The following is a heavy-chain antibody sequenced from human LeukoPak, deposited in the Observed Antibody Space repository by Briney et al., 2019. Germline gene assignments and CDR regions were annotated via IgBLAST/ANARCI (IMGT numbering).Heavy chain of an antibody. CDR2: IRYDGSNK. CDR1: GFTFSSYG. V-gene: IGHV3-30*02. D-gene: IGHD6-19*01. CDR3: ARAVAGTHWFDP. Sequence: GGSLRLSCAASGFTFSSYGMHWVRQAPGKGLEWVAFIRYDGSNKYYADSVKGRFTMSRESAKNSLYLQMNSLRAGDTAVYYCARAVAGTHWFDPWGQGTLVIVSS. J-gene: IGHJ5*02.